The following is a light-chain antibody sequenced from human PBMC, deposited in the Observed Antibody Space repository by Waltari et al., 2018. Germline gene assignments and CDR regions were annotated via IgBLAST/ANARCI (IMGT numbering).Light chain of an antibody. V-gene: IGLV2-23*01. Sequence: QSALTQPASVSGSPGQSITISCTGTTGDAWTYNLVSWYQQHPGKAPKLIIFEGTKRPSGVSNPFFASKSGNTASLTISGLQADDEADYHCCSYVSNTYVFGTGTKVTVL. CDR2: EGT. J-gene: IGLJ1*01. CDR1: TGDAWTYNL. CDR3: CSYVSNTYV.